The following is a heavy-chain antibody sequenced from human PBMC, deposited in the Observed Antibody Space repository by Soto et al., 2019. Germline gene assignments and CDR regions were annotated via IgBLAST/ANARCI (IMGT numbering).Heavy chain of an antibody. V-gene: IGHV4-59*08. CDR2: IYYSGST. D-gene: IGHD6-13*01. J-gene: IGHJ5*02. CDR1: GGSISSYY. Sequence: PSETLSLTCTASGGSISSYYWSWIRQPPGKGLEWIGYIYYSGSTNYNPSLKSRVTISVDTSKNQFSLKLSSVTAADTAVYYCARHQSHSSSYVDPWGQGTLVTVSS. CDR3: ARHQSHSSSYVDP.